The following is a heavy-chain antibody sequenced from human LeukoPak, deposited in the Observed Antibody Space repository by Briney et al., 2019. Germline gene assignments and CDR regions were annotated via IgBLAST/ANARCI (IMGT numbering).Heavy chain of an antibody. D-gene: IGHD6-13*01. V-gene: IGHV1-18*01. J-gene: IGHJ4*02. CDR3: ARDSIPGAFIAAAGKDY. Sequence: ASVKVSCKASGYTFTSYGISWVRQAPGQGLERMGWISAYNGNTNYAQKLQGRVTMTTDTSTSTAYMELRSLRSDDTAVYYCARDSIPGAFIAAAGKDYWGQGTLVTVSS. CDR2: ISAYNGNT. CDR1: GYTFTSYG.